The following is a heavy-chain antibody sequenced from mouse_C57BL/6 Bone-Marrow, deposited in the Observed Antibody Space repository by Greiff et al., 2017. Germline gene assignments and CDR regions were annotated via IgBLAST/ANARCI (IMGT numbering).Heavy chain of an antibody. D-gene: IGHD1-1*01. Sequence: VKLQQPGAELVKPGASVKLSCKASGYTFTSYWMHWVKQRPGQGLEWIGMIHPNSGSTNYNEKFKSKATLTVDKSSSTAYMQLSSLTSEDSAVYYCARKSNYYGSEGYYAMDYWGQGTSVTVSS. CDR3: ARKSNYYGSEGYYAMDY. CDR1: GYTFTSYW. J-gene: IGHJ4*01. V-gene: IGHV1-64*01. CDR2: IHPNSGST.